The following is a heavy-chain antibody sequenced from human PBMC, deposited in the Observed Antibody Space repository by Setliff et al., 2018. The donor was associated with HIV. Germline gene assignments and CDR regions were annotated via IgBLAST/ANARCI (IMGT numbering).Heavy chain of an antibody. CDR3: ATDGSVVVVAGSGFDP. J-gene: IGHJ5*02. V-gene: IGHV1-2*02. Sequence: ASVKVSCKASGDTFSGHYMHWVRQAPGQGLEWLGWINPNSGGTKYAQKFQGRLTMTRETSITTVYMELSRLRSDDTAVYYCATDGSVVVVAGSGFDPWGQGTLVTVSS. CDR1: GDTFSGHY. CDR2: INPNSGGT. D-gene: IGHD2-15*01.